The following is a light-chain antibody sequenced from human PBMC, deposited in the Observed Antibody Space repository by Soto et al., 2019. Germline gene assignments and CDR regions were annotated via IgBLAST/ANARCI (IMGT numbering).Light chain of an antibody. CDR2: EVT. Sequence: QSVLTQPPSVSGSPGQSVTISCTGTSSDVGAYNYVSWYQHRPGKAPKLMIYEVTKRPSGVPDRFSGAKSGNTASLTVSGLQAEDEADYYCTSHAGTNNFPYVFGTGTKVTVL. V-gene: IGLV2-8*01. CDR3: TSHAGTNNFPYV. J-gene: IGLJ1*01. CDR1: SSDVGAYNY.